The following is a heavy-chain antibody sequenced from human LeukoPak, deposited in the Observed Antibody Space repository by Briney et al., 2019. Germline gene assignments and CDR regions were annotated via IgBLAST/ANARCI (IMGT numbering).Heavy chain of an antibody. CDR3: ASTTWIQLWLPAYYFDY. D-gene: IGHD5-18*01. Sequence: PGGSLRLSCAASGFTFSSYAMSWLRQAPGKALEWVSAISGSGGSTYYADSVKGRFTISRDNSKNTLYLQMNSLRAEDTAVYYCASTTWIQLWLPAYYFDYWGQGTLVTVSS. CDR2: ISGSGGST. J-gene: IGHJ4*02. CDR1: GFTFSSYA. V-gene: IGHV3-23*01.